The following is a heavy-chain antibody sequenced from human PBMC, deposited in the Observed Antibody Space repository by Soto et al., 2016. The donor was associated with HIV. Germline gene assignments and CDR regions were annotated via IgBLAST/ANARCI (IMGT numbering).Heavy chain of an antibody. D-gene: IGHD6-13*01. Sequence: QVQLIQSGTEVKKPGASVKVSCKVSGSSLSALSIHWVRQSPGKGLEWVGGFDPEEGKTVYTQKFQGRVTMTEDTSTDTAYMEVSSLRSEDTAAYYCASGTDAYDSSWYNFWGQGTLVTVSS. CDR1: GSSLSALS. J-gene: IGHJ4*02. CDR2: FDPEEGKT. V-gene: IGHV1-24*01. CDR3: ASGTDAYDSSWYNF.